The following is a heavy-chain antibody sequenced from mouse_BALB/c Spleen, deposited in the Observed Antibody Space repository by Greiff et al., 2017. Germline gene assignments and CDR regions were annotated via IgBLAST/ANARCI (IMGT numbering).Heavy chain of an antibody. CDR1: GYTFTSYV. CDR2: INPYNDGT. CDR3: ASGNYNWYFDV. Sequence: EVQLQQSGPELVKPGASVKMSCKASGYTFTSYVMHWVKQKPGQGLEWIGYINPYNDGTKYNEKFKGKATLTSDKSSSTAYMELSSLTSEDSAVYYCASGNYNWYFDVWGAGTTVTVSS. D-gene: IGHD2-1*01. V-gene: IGHV1-14*01. J-gene: IGHJ1*01.